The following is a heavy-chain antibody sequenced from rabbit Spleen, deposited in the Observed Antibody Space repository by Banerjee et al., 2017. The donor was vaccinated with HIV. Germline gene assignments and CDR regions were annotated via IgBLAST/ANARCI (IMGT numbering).Heavy chain of an antibody. V-gene: IGHV1S45*01. CDR2: IDTGSSVCT. Sequence: QEQLVDYGGDLVQPGASLTLTCKASGIDFSSYNFICWVRQAPGKGLEWIACIDTGSSVCTYFASWAKGRFTISKTASTTVTLQMTSLTAADTATYFCARYTATSFSTYGMDRWGPGTLVTVS. CDR3: ARYTATSFSTYGMDR. J-gene: IGHJ6*01. CDR1: GIDFSSYNF. D-gene: IGHD8-1*01.